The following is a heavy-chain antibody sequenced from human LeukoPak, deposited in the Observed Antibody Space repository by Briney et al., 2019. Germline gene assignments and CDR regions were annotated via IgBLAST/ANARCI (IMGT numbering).Heavy chain of an antibody. V-gene: IGHV3-7*01. Sequence: GGSLRLSCAASGFTFSSNWMSWVRQAPGKGLEWVANIKQDGSEKYYVDSVKGRFTISRDNAKNSLYLQMNSLRAEDTAVYYCARDNWGRTDYGGQGPLVTVSS. CDR1: GFTFSSNW. CDR3: ARDNWGRTDY. J-gene: IGHJ4*02. CDR2: IKQDGSEK. D-gene: IGHD7-27*01.